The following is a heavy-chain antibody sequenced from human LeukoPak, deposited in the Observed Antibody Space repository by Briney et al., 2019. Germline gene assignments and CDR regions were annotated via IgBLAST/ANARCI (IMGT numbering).Heavy chain of an antibody. D-gene: IGHD6-6*01. V-gene: IGHV3-74*01. CDR1: GFPFSSYG. CDR2: IKSDGSST. CDR3: ARTSAARYAFDI. J-gene: IGHJ3*02. Sequence: GGSLRLSCAASGFPFSSYGMHWVRQAPGKGLVWVSRIKSDGSSTSYADSVKGRFTISRDNAKNTLYLQMNSLRAEDTAVYYCARTSAARYAFDIWGQGTMVTVSS.